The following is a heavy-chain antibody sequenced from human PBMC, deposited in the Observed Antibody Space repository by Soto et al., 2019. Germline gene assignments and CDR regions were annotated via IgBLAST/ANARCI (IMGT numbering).Heavy chain of an antibody. CDR2: IYYSGST. Sequence: QVQLQESGPGLVKPSETLSLTCTVSGGSISSYYWSWIRQPPGKGLEWIGYIYYSGSTNYNPSLKSRATISVDTATTRFSLKLSSVTAADTAVYYCASRYGKNAFDIWGQGTMVTVSS. J-gene: IGHJ3*02. V-gene: IGHV4-59*01. D-gene: IGHD5-18*01. CDR3: ASRYGKNAFDI. CDR1: GGSISSYY.